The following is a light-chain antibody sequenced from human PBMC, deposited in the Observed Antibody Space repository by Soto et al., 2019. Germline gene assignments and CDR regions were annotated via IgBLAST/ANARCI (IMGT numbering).Light chain of an antibody. J-gene: IGLJ1*01. Sequence: QSVLTQPPSVSGSPGQSVTISCTGTSTDFVSYNRVSWYQQPPGTAPKLIIYEVSNRPSGVSNRFSGSKSGKTASLAISGLQAGDEADYYCSSYRSSSTLYVFGTGTKVTAL. CDR2: EVS. CDR1: STDFVSYNR. CDR3: SSYRSSSTLYV. V-gene: IGLV2-18*02.